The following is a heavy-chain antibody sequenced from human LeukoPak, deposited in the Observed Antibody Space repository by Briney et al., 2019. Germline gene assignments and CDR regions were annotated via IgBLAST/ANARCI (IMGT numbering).Heavy chain of an antibody. Sequence: SETLSLTCTVSGYSIISGYYWDWIRQPPGKGVEGVGNNYHSRSTYYNPSLKSRVTISVDTSKNQFSLKLNSVTAADTAVYYCAKNSGYYHPYYIDHWGQGTLVTVSS. V-gene: IGHV4-38-2*02. CDR1: GYSIISGYY. J-gene: IGHJ4*02. D-gene: IGHD3-22*01. CDR3: AKNSGYYHPYYIDH. CDR2: NYHSRST.